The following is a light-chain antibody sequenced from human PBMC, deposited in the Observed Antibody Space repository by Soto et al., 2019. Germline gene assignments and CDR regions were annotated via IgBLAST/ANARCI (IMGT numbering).Light chain of an antibody. CDR1: SSDVGSYNL. V-gene: IGLV2-23*02. CDR2: EVS. CDR3: CSYAGSRTPLI. Sequence: QSVLTQAASVSGSPGQSITISCTGTSSDVGSYNLVSWYQQHPGKAPKLMIYEVSKRPSGLSNRFSGSKSGNTASLTISGLQAEDEADYYCCSYAGSRTPLIFGTGTKPPS. J-gene: IGLJ1*01.